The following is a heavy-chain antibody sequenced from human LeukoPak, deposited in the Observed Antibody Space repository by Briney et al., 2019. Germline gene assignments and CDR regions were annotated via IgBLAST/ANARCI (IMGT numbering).Heavy chain of an antibody. CDR1: GFIFSSHW. V-gene: IGHV3-7*04. J-gene: IGHJ4*02. CDR3: ARDSGYDYDY. D-gene: IGHD5-12*01. Sequence: GGSLRLSCAASGFIFSSHWMSWVRQAPGKGLEWVANIKQDGSEKYYVDSVKGRCTISRDNAKNSLYLQMNSLRIEDTAVYYCARDSGYDYDYWGQGALVTVSS. CDR2: IKQDGSEK.